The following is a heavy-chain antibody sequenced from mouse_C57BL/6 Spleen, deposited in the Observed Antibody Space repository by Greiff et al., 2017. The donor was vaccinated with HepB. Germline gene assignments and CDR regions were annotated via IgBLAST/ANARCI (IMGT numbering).Heavy chain of an antibody. Sequence: QVQLKQSGAELVKPGASVKISCKASGYAFSSYWMNWVKQRPGKGLEWIGQIYPGDGDTNYNGKFKGKATLTADKSSSTAYMQLSSLTSEDSAVYFCAREGLDYYDGYYLAWFAYWGQGTLVTVSA. J-gene: IGHJ3*01. CDR3: AREGLDYYDGYYLAWFAY. D-gene: IGHD2-3*01. CDR2: IYPGDGDT. V-gene: IGHV1-80*01. CDR1: GYAFSSYW.